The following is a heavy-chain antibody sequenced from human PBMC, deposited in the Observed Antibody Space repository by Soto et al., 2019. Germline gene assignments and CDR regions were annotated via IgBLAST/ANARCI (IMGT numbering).Heavy chain of an antibody. CDR2: IRSKANSYAT. CDR1: GFTFSGSA. V-gene: IGHV3-73*01. CDR3: NRLKVGATTYDY. D-gene: IGHD1-26*01. J-gene: IGHJ4*02. Sequence: GGSLRLSCAASGFTFSGSAMHWVRQASGKGLEWVGRIRSKANSYATAYAASVKGRFTISRDDSKNTAYLQMNSLKTEATAVYYCNRLKVGATTYDYWGQGTLVTVSS.